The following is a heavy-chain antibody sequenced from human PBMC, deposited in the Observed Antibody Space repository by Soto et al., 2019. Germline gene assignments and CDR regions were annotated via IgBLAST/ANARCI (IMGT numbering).Heavy chain of an antibody. CDR2: VHISGQS. V-gene: IGHV4-4*02. CDR3: ARVRQGCSANNCYFDP. CDR1: GGSVRAPDW. D-gene: IGHD1-1*01. J-gene: IGHJ5*01. Sequence: QVHLQESGPGLVAPSGTLSLTCTLSGGSVRAPDWWNWVRQSPDKGLEWIAEVHISGQSNYNPSLRSRVSVSIDSSKNQFYLNLNSVPAADTAISYCARVRQGCSANNCYFDPWGQGTQVTISS.